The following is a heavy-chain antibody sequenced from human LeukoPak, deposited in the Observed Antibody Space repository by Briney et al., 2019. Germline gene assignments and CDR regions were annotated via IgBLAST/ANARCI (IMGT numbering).Heavy chain of an antibody. Sequence: GGSLRLSCEGSGFIFSLYNMKWFRQAPGEGLGRVSFLSGRSSYIFYADSVKGRFTISTDNAKNSLYLQMNSLRAEDTAVYYCARDAQWLVPEGYYYYMDVWGKGTTVTVSS. CDR3: ARDAQWLVPEGYYYYMDV. CDR2: LSGRSSYI. CDR1: GFIFSLYN. D-gene: IGHD6-19*01. J-gene: IGHJ6*03. V-gene: IGHV3-21*01.